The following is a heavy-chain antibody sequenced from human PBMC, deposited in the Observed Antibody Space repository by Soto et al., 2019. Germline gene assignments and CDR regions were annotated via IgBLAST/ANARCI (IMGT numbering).Heavy chain of an antibody. J-gene: IGHJ6*02. V-gene: IGHV3-23*01. CDR2: MSGSSSTT. CDR3: AREGGYSHSRPFYYYYYGMDV. D-gene: IGHD3-22*01. CDR1: GLTFSNYA. Sequence: PGGSLRLSCATSGLTFSNYAMSWVRQAPGGGLEWVSSMSGSSSTTYYADSVKGRFTISRDNSKNTLYLQMNSLRAEDTAVYYCAREGGYSHSRPFYYYYYGMDVWGQGTTVTVSS.